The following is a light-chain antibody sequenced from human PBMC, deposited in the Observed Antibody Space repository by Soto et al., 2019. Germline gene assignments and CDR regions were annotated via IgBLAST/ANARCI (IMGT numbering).Light chain of an antibody. CDR3: QQYNDWPLT. CDR2: DAS. V-gene: IGKV3-11*01. CDR1: QSVSSY. Sequence: EIVLTQSPATLSLSPGERATLSCRASQSVSSYLAWYQLKPGQAPRLLIYDASTRPTGIPARFSGSGSGTDFTLTISRLQSEDSAVYYCQQYNDWPLTFGGGTKVDIK. J-gene: IGKJ4*01.